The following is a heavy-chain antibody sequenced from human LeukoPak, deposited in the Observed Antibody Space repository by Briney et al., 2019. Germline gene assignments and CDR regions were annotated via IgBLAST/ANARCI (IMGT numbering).Heavy chain of an antibody. CDR3: AKDRSSSWYPSYMDV. Sequence: GGSLRLSCAASGFTFSNYAMIWVRQAPVKELEWVAGISAIGGSTYYADSLKGRFTISRDNSKNTLYLEMNSLRAEDTAVYYCAKDRSSSWYPSYMDVWGKGTTVTVYS. V-gene: IGHV3-23*01. CDR2: ISAIGGST. D-gene: IGHD6-13*01. CDR1: GFTFSNYA. J-gene: IGHJ6*03.